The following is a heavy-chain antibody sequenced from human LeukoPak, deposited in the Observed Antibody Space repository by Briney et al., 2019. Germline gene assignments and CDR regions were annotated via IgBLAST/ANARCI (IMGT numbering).Heavy chain of an antibody. CDR2: ISSSGNII. CDR1: GLTFSDYY. V-gene: IGHV3-11*04. Sequence: GGPLRLSCAASGLTFSDYYMTWIRQAPGKGLEWVAYISSSGNIIYYVDSVKGRFTISRDNAKNLLYLQMNSLRAEDTAVYYCARGSHPPTNWGQGTLVTVSS. CDR3: ARGSHPPTN. J-gene: IGHJ4*02. D-gene: IGHD2-8*01.